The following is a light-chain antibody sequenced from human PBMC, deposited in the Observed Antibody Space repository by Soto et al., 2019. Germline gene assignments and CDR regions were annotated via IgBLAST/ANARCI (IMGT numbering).Light chain of an antibody. CDR1: QDISDY. CDR3: QQYDNLPLT. J-gene: IGKJ4*01. Sequence: DIQMTQSPSSLSASVGDRVTITCQASQDISDYLNWYQHKPGKAPKLLIYDASSLETGLPSRFSGSGSGTDFTFTISSLHPEDIATYYCQQYDNLPLTFGGGTKVEIK. V-gene: IGKV1-33*01. CDR2: DAS.